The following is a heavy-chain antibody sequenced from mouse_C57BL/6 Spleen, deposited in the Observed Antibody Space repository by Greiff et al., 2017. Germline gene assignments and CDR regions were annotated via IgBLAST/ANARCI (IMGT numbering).Heavy chain of an antibody. CDR1: GYAFSSSW. J-gene: IGHJ1*03. Sequence: QVQLQQSGPELVKPGASVKISCKASGYAFSSSWMNWVKQRPGKGLEWIGRIYPGDGDTNYNGKFKGKATLTADKSSSTAYMQLSSLTSEDSAVYFCAITVVASPYWYFDVWGTGTTVTVSS. D-gene: IGHD1-1*01. CDR3: AITVVASPYWYFDV. CDR2: IYPGDGDT. V-gene: IGHV1-82*01.